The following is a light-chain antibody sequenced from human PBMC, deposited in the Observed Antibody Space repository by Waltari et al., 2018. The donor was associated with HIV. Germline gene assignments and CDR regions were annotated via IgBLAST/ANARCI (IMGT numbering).Light chain of an antibody. CDR1: SRDIGGYDY. J-gene: IGLJ2*01. Sequence: QSALTQPASVAGSPGQSITISCTGTSRDIGGYDYVSWYQQHPGKAPKLMIFDVHKRPSGVPARFSGSKSGHTASLTISGLQADDEADYYCCSYAGSYTEIFGGGTKLTVL. CDR2: DVH. V-gene: IGLV2-11*01. CDR3: CSYAGSYTEI.